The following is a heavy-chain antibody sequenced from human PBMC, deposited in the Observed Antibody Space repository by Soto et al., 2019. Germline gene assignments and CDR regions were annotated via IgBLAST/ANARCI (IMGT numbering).Heavy chain of an antibody. Sequence: SWTLSLPCTVSGGSICSYDWGCNRQPPGKGLEWIGYNSHSDSSTYNPPLKTRVTILLDTSKKQLSLKLTSVPAADTAVYYCARLFLEHYDSSAQFDYWGQGTLVPV. D-gene: IGHD3-22*01. CDR2: NSHSDSS. CDR1: GGSICSYD. J-gene: IGHJ4*02. CDR3: ARLFLEHYDSSAQFDY. V-gene: IGHV4-59*08.